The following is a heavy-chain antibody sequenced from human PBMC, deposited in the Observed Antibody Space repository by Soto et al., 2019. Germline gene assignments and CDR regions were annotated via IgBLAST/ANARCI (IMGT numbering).Heavy chain of an antibody. CDR3: AKRRGAGGHFDY. CDR1: AFTLSSYA. Sequence: PGGSLRRSGVPAAFTLSSYAMGWVRQRPRKGLEWVAVVSIGGSTHYADSVRGRFTISRDNSKNTLSLQMNSLTAEDTAVYFCAKRRGAGGHFDYWGQGALVTVSS. CDR2: VSIGGST. J-gene: IGHJ4*02. V-gene: IGHV3-23*01. D-gene: IGHD2-15*01.